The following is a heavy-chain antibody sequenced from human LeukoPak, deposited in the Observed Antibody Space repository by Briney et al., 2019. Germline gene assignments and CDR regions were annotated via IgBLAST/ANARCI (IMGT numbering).Heavy chain of an antibody. CDR2: IYPGDSDT. J-gene: IGHJ4*02. D-gene: IGHD3-22*01. CDR1: GYTFTTHW. V-gene: IGHV5-51*01. CDR3: ARHVRYSDSSGCYYGSYYFDY. Sequence: GESLKISCKGSGYTFTTHWIGWVRQMPGKGLEWMGIIYPGDSDTRYSPSFEGQVTISADKSISTAYLQWSSLKESDTAMYYCARHVRYSDSSGCYYGSYYFDYWGQGTLLTVSS.